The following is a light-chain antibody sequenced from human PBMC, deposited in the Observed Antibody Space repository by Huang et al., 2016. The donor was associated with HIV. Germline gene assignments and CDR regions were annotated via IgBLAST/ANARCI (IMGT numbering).Light chain of an antibody. CDR2: VAS. Sequence: DIVMTQSPDSLAVSLGERATIKCKSSQSVLNRSNNKKYLAWYQKKPGQPPKLVIYVASTRESGVPGRFSGSGSETDFTLTISSLQAEDVAVYYCQQYFNTPPTFGQGTKVEIK. CDR3: QQYFNTPPT. J-gene: IGKJ1*01. V-gene: IGKV4-1*01. CDR1: QSVLNRSNNKKY.